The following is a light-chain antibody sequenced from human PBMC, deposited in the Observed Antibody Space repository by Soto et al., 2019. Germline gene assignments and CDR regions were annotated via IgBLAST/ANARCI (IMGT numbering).Light chain of an antibody. J-gene: IGLJ1*01. CDR1: SSDVGVYNY. CDR3: TSFTSSTTYV. Sequence: QSVLTQPASVSGSPGQSMTISCTGTSSDVGVYNYVCWYQHHPRKAPQLIISEVSNRPSGVSDRFSGSKSGNTASLTISGLQPEDEADYYCTSFTSSTTYVFGTGTKVTVL. V-gene: IGLV2-14*01. CDR2: EVS.